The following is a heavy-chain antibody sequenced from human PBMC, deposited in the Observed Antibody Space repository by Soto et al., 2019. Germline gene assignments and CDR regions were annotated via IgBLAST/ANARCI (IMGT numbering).Heavy chain of an antibody. CDR2: INPNSGGT. Sequence: GASVKVSCKASGYTFTGYYMHWVRQAPGQGLEWMGWINPNSGGTNYAQKFQGRVTMTRDTSISTAYMELSRLRSDDTAVYYCAAGEGGGIYGEPYSSGYGMDVWGQGTTVTVSS. CDR1: GYTFTGYY. CDR3: AAGEGGGIYGEPYSSGYGMDV. J-gene: IGHJ6*02. V-gene: IGHV1-2*02. D-gene: IGHD4-17*01.